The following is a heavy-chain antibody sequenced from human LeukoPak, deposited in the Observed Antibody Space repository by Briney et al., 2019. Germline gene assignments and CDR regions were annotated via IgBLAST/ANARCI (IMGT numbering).Heavy chain of an antibody. V-gene: IGHV4-34*01. CDR1: GGSFSGYY. D-gene: IGHD3-10*01. CDR3: ARGSITMPAAPFDY. Sequence: SETLSLTCAVYGGSFSGYYWTWIRQSPGEGLEWIGEINHRGSTNYNPPLKSRVTMSLDTFKTEFSLRLTAVTAADTAVYYCARGSITMPAAPFDYWGQETLVTVSS. J-gene: IGHJ4*02. CDR2: INHRGST.